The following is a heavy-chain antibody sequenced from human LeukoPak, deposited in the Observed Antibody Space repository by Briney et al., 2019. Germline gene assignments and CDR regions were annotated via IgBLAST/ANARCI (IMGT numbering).Heavy chain of an antibody. J-gene: IGHJ4*02. Sequence: PGGPLRLSCSASGFTFSSYAMNWVRQAPGKGLEWVSAVNGDNSITKYADSVEGRFTISRDNSKNTLSLQMNSLRVDDTAIYYCAKGTTTPGFLDYWGQGTLVTVSS. CDR1: GFTFSSYA. D-gene: IGHD1-1*01. CDR2: VNGDNSIT. CDR3: AKGTTTPGFLDY. V-gene: IGHV3-23*01.